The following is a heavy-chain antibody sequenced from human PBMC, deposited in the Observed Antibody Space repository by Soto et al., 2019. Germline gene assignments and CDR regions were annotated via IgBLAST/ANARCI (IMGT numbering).Heavy chain of an antibody. J-gene: IGHJ4*02. CDR1: GGTFSSYA. D-gene: IGHD1-26*01. V-gene: IGHV1-69*05. CDR2: IIPIFGTA. CDR3: ARGPSVVAATFDY. Sequence: QVQLVQSGAEVKKPGSSVKVSCKASGGTFSSYAISWVRQAPGQGLEWMGGIIPIFGTANYAQKFQGRVTTIPAESTGRAYMGLSSLGAEDTAVYYCARGPSVVAATFDYWGQGTLVTVSS.